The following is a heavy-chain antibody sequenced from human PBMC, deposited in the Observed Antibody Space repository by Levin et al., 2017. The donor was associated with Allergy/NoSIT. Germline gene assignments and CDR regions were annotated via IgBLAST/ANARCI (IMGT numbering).Heavy chain of an antibody. CDR1: GYTFSNFG. CDR2: VSTNNGDT. D-gene: IGHD3-10*01. V-gene: IGHV1-18*01. J-gene: IGHJ4*02. Sequence: VASVKVSCKASGYTFSNFGISWVRQAPGQGLEWMGWVSTNNGDTNYAQSFQGRVTMTTDTSTTTAYMELTSLRSDDTAVYYCARDVVIMTVTGGIDYWGQGTLVTVSS. CDR3: ARDVVIMTVTGGIDY.